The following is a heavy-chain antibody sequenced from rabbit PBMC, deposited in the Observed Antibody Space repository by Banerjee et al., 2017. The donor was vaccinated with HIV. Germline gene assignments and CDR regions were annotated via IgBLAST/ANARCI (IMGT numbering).Heavy chain of an antibody. Sequence: QSLEESGGDLVKPGASLTLTCTASGFTISSSNYMSWVRQAPGKGLEWIGCIDTGSGGRTYYANWAKGRFTISKASSTTVTLQMTSLTAADTATYFCARVGYAGVDDADYVLSGYYLWGPGTLVTV. CDR2: IDTGSGGRT. J-gene: IGHJ4*01. V-gene: IGHV1S40*01. CDR3: ARVGYAGVDDADYVLSGYYL. CDR1: GFTISSSNY. D-gene: IGHD4-2*01.